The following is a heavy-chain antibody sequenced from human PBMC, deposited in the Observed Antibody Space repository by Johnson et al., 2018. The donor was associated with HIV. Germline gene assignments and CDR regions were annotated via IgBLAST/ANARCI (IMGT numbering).Heavy chain of an antibody. CDR3: AKDFGSGWADAFDI. CDR1: GFTFRYYG. D-gene: IGHD6-19*01. V-gene: IGHV3-30*02. CDR2: IRYDGDNE. J-gene: IGHJ3*02. Sequence: QVQLVESGGGVAQPGGSLRLSCAAFGFTFRYYGMHWVRQVPSKGLEWVAFIRYDGDNEYYGDSVKGRFTISRDNSKNTLYLQMNSLRAEDTALYYCAKDFGSGWADAFDIWGQGTGVTISS.